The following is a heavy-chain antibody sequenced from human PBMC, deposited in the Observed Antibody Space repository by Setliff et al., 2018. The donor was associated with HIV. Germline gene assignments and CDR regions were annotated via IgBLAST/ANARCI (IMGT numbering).Heavy chain of an antibody. J-gene: IGHJ4*02. CDR3: ARGGITTIVRGVTYPYPLYYFDS. D-gene: IGHD3-10*01. Sequence: ASVKVSCKTSGYTFTAYYIHWVRQAPGQGLEWMGWINSNNGGTKYAQNFQGRVTMTRDTSITTAYMELSSLISDDTAVYYCARGGITTIVRGVTYPYPLYYFDSWGPGTLVTVSS. CDR1: GYTFTAYY. V-gene: IGHV1-2*02. CDR2: INSNNGGT.